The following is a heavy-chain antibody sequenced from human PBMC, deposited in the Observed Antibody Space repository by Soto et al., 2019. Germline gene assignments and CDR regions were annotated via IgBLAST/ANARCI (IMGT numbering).Heavy chain of an antibody. V-gene: IGHV4-59*08. D-gene: IGHD4-4*01. J-gene: IGHJ5*02. CDR3: ARWTVTSDNWFDP. CDR2: IYYSGST. CDR1: GGSISSYY. Sequence: SETLSLTCTVSGGSISSYYWSWIRQPPGKGLEWIGYIYYSGSTNYNPSLKSRVTISIDTSKDQFSLKLSSVTAADTAVYYCARWTVTSDNWFDPWGQGTLVTVS.